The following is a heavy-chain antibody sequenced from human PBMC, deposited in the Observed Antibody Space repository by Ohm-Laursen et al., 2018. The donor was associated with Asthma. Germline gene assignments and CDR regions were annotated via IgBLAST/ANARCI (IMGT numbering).Heavy chain of an antibody. Sequence: SLRLSCAASGFTFSNFAMRWVRQAPGKGLEWVSIITSDGSWTSYADSVKGRFTISRDNSKNTLYMQMNSLRAEDTAVYYCARRDFSGGDPSAAFDIWGQGTMATVSS. CDR2: ITSDGSWT. V-gene: IGHV3-30-3*01. D-gene: IGHD2-21*02. CDR1: GFTFSNFA. J-gene: IGHJ3*02. CDR3: ARRDFSGGDPSAAFDI.